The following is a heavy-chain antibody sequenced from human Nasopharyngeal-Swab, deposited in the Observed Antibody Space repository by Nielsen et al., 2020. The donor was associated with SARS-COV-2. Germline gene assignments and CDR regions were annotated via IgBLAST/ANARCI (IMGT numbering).Heavy chain of an antibody. V-gene: IGHV4-34*01. CDR1: GGSFSGYY. J-gene: IGHJ4*02. CDR3: ARGGIAARPDYFDY. CDR2: INHSGST. Sequence: GSLRLSCAAYGGSFSGYYWSWIRQPPGKGLEWIGEINHSGSTNYNPSLKSRVTISVDTSKNQFSLKLSSVTAADTAVYYCARGGIAARPDYFDYWGQGTLVTVSS. D-gene: IGHD6-6*01.